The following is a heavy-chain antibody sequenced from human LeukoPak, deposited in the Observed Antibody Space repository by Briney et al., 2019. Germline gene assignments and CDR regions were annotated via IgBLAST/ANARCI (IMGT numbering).Heavy chain of an antibody. Sequence: ASVKVSCKASGYTFTSYGISWVRQAPGQGLEWMGWISAYNGNTNYAQKLQGRVTMTTDTSTSTAYMELRSLRSDDTAVYYCAGLVGWLPSYYFDYWGQGTLVTVSS. D-gene: IGHD5-12*01. J-gene: IGHJ4*02. V-gene: IGHV1-18*01. CDR1: GYTFTSYG. CDR3: AGLVGWLPSYYFDY. CDR2: ISAYNGNT.